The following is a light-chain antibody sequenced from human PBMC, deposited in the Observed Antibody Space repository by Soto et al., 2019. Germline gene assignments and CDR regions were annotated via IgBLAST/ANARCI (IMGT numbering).Light chain of an antibody. J-gene: IGKJ4*01. CDR1: QGISSY. V-gene: IGKV1-9*01. Sequence: DIQLTQSPSFLSASVGDRVTITCRASQGISSYLAWYPQKPGKAPNLLIYTASTLQSGVPSRFSGSGSGTEFTLTISTLQPEDFATYYCQQLNGYPLTFGGGTKVEIK. CDR2: TAS. CDR3: QQLNGYPLT.